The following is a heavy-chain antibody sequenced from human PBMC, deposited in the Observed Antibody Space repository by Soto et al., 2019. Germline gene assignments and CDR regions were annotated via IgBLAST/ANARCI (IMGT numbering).Heavy chain of an antibody. CDR2: INVYSGTT. Sequence: QVHLVQSGSEVKTAGAAVKVSCTASGYTFSDYGVSWVRQAPGQGLEWMGWINVYSGTTTYLPTFQGRVTMTTDTSTSTRYMELRDLSSEDTAVYYCARGRGGYLSSSGHTHNYLDYWGQGTLVTVSS. J-gene: IGHJ4*02. CDR1: GYTFSDYG. CDR3: ARGRGGYLSSSGHTHNYLDY. D-gene: IGHD3-22*01. V-gene: IGHV1-18*01.